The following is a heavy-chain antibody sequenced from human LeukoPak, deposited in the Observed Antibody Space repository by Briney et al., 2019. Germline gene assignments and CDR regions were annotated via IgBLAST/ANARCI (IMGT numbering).Heavy chain of an antibody. CDR1: GGSISSYY. J-gene: IGHJ4*02. Sequence: PSETLSLTCTVSGGSISSYYWSWIRQPPGKGLEWIGYIYYSGSTNYNPSLKSRVTISVDTSKNQFSLKLSSVTAADTAVYYCARGRYDYIFDYWGQGTLVTVSS. D-gene: IGHD4-11*01. CDR2: IYYSGST. CDR3: ARGRYDYIFDY. V-gene: IGHV4-59*01.